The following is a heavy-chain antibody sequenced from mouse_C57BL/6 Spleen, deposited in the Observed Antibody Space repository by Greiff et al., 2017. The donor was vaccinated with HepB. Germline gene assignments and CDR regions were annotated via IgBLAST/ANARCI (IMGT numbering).Heavy chain of an antibody. V-gene: IGHV5-9-1*02. CDR1: GFTFSSYA. CDR3: TRAGYDGFYFDY. J-gene: IGHJ2*01. Sequence: EVQRVESGEGLVKPGGSLKLSCAASGFTFSSYAMSWVRQTPEKRLEWVAYISSGGDYIYSADTVKGRFTISRDNARNNLYLQMSSLKSEDTAMYYCTRAGYDGFYFDYWGQGTTLTVSS. D-gene: IGHD2-2*01. CDR2: ISSGGDYI.